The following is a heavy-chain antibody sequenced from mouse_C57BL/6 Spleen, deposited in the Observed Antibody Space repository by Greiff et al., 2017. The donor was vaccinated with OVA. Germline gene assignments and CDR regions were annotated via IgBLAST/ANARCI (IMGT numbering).Heavy chain of an antibody. J-gene: IGHJ4*01. CDR2: ISYDGSN. Sequence: EVQLQESGPGLVKPSQSLSLTCSVTGYSITSGYYWNWIRQFPGNKLEWMGYISYDGSNNYNPSLKNRISITRDTSKNQFFLKLNSVTTEDTATYYCARKDGPYAMDYWGQGTSVTVSS. V-gene: IGHV3-6*01. CDR3: ARKDGPYAMDY. D-gene: IGHD2-3*01. CDR1: GYSITSGYY.